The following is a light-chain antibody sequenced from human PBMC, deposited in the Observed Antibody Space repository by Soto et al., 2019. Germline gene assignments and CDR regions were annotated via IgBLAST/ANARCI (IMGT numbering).Light chain of an antibody. CDR2: EVS. Sequence: LTQPPSASGSPGQSVTISCTGTSSDIGAYDYVSWYQQHPGKVPKLMIYEVSKRPSGVPDRFSASKSGNTASLTVSGLQAEDEADYYCSSHGGANNFYVFGTGTKVTVL. V-gene: IGLV2-8*01. J-gene: IGLJ1*01. CDR1: SSDIGAYDY. CDR3: SSHGGANNFYV.